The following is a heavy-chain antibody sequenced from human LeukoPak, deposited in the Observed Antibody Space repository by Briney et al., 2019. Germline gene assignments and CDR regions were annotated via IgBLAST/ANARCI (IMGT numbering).Heavy chain of an antibody. CDR3: ARVRPTTYSSGYYYVDY. D-gene: IGHD3-22*01. CDR1: GYTFTSYG. CDR2: ISAYNGYT. J-gene: IGHJ4*02. Sequence: ASVKVSCKASGYTFTSYGISWVRQAPGQGLEWMGWISAYNGYTNYAQKLQGRVTMTTDTSTSTAYMELRSLRSDDTAVYYCARVRPTTYSSGYYYVDYWGQGTLVTVSP. V-gene: IGHV1-18*01.